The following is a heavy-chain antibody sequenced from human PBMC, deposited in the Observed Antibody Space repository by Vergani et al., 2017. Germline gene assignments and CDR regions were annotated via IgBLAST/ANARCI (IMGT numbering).Heavy chain of an antibody. CDR3: ARQAAVEWVVELGSINS. Sequence: QLQLQESGPGLVKPSATLSLTCSVSGAPIRSSNYYWGWIRQPPGKGLEWIASIYYSGSTYYNPSLKSRVTISVDTSKNQSSLKLSYVTAADTAVFFCARQAAVEWVVELGSINSWGEGILVTVSS. CDR1: GAPIRSSNYY. J-gene: IGHJ4*02. CDR2: IYYSGST. D-gene: IGHD6-19*01. V-gene: IGHV4-39*01.